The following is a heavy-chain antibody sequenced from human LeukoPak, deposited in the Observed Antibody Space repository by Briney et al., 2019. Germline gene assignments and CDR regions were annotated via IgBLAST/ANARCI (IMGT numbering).Heavy chain of an antibody. CDR2: IYYSGST. CDR1: GGSIRSSSYY. D-gene: IGHD6-19*01. Sequence: TSETQSLTCTVSGGSIRSSSYYWGWIRQPPGKGLEWIGSIYYSGSTYYNASLKSRGTISVDTSKNQFSLKLNSVTAADTAVYFCARQVVAVAGTGYFDYWGQGTLVTVSS. CDR3: ARQVVAVAGTGYFDY. J-gene: IGHJ4*02. V-gene: IGHV4-39*01.